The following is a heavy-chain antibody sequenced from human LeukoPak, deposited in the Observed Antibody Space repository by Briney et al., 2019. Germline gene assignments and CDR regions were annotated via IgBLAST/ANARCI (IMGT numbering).Heavy chain of an antibody. Sequence: GGSLRLSCAASGFTFSSYSVNWVRQAPGKGLEWVSSISSSSSYIYYADSVKGRFTISRDTAKNSLYLQMNSLRAEDTAVYYCARASRWFGPHYWGQGTLVTVSS. CDR3: ARASRWFGPHY. D-gene: IGHD3-10*01. V-gene: IGHV3-21*01. J-gene: IGHJ4*02. CDR1: GFTFSSYS. CDR2: ISSSSSYI.